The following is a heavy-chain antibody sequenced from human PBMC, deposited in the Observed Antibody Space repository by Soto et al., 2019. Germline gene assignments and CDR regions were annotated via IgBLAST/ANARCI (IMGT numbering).Heavy chain of an antibody. J-gene: IGHJ6*02. V-gene: IGHV4-31*03. CDR3: ARCPGAGYYYYGMDV. Sequence: SETLSLTCTVSGGSISSGGYYWSWIRQHPGKGLEWIGYIYYSGSTYYNPSLKSRVTISVDTSKNQFSLKLSSVTAADTAVYYCARCPGAGYYYYGMDVWGQGTTVTVYS. CDR1: GGSISSGGYY. D-gene: IGHD6-19*01. CDR2: IYYSGST.